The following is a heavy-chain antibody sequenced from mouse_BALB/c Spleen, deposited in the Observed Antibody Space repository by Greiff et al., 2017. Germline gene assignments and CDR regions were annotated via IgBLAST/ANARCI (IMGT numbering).Heavy chain of an antibody. Sequence: DVKLVESGGGLVQPGGSLKLSCAASGFTFSSYTMSWVRQTPEKRLEWVAYISNGGGSTYYPDTVKGRFTISRDNAKNTLYLQMSSLKSEDTAMYYCASPYYYGSSPAWFAYWGQGTLVTVSA. D-gene: IGHD1-1*01. CDR3: ASPYYYGSSPAWFAY. J-gene: IGHJ3*01. CDR1: GFTFSSYT. V-gene: IGHV5-12-2*01. CDR2: ISNGGGST.